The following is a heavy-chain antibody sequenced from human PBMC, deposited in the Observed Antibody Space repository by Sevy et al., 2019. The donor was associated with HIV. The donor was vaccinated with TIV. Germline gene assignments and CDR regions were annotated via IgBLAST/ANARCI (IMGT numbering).Heavy chain of an antibody. CDR3: ARRYFDL. CDR2: IRQDGNEI. Sequence: GWSLRLSCRGSGFTFSSFWMQWVRQAPGKGLEWVANIRQDGNEIYYVDSVKGRFTISRDNAKNALYLQMDGLRVEDTAVYYCARRYFDLWGQGTQVTVSS. J-gene: IGHJ4*02. V-gene: IGHV3-7*01. CDR1: GFTFSSFW.